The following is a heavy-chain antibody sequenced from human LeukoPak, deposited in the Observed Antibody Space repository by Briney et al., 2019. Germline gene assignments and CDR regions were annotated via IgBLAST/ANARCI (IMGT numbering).Heavy chain of an antibody. CDR1: EYSFTDYY. V-gene: IGHV1-8*03. D-gene: IGHD2-2*01. Sequence: ASVKVSCKTSEYSFTDYYMHWVRQAPGQGLEWMGWMNPNSGNTGYAQKFQGRVTITRNTSISTAYMELSSLRSEDTAVYYCARGGGYCSSTSCYGVDYWGQGTLVTVSS. J-gene: IGHJ4*02. CDR3: ARGGGYCSSTSCYGVDY. CDR2: MNPNSGNT.